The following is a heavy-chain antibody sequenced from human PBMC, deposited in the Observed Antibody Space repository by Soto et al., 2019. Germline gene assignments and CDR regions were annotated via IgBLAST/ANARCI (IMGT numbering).Heavy chain of an antibody. D-gene: IGHD3-10*01. Sequence: QVQLVQSGGEVKKPGTSMKVSCKASGYTFTYYGITWVRQAPGQGLEWMGWISTYNGYTTYAQKFQDRVTVTTDTSRTTAYMELRSLRSDDTAEYYCARVDYGSGTSSMPHFDYWGQGTLVTVSS. J-gene: IGHJ4*02. CDR2: ISTYNGYT. CDR1: GYTFTYYG. CDR3: ARVDYGSGTSSMPHFDY. V-gene: IGHV1-18*01.